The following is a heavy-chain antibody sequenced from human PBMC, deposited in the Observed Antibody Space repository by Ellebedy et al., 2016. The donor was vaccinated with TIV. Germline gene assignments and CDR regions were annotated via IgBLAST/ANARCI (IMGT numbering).Heavy chain of an antibody. CDR3: ARIVPAAIHYYGMDV. CDR1: GGTFSSYA. V-gene: IGHV1-69*04. Sequence: SVKVSXXASGGTFSSYAISWVRQAPGQGLEWMGRIIPILGIANYAQKLQGRVTMTTDTSTSTAYMELRSLRSDDTAVYYCARIVPAAIHYYGMDVWGQGTTVTVSS. D-gene: IGHD2-2*02. CDR2: IIPILGIA. J-gene: IGHJ6*02.